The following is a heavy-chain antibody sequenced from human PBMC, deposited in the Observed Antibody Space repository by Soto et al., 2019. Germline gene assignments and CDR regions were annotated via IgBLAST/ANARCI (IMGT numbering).Heavy chain of an antibody. Sequence: QITLKESGPSLIKPTQTLTLTCTFSGFSLSTSGVGVGWIRQPPGKALEWLALIYWDDDVRYSPSLNSRLTVTKDTSKNQVLLTMTTMDPVDTATYYCARSRYSNAWYHKAAFDFWGQGTLVSVSS. CDR3: ARSRYSNAWYHKAAFDF. D-gene: IGHD2-15*01. CDR2: IYWDDDV. V-gene: IGHV2-5*02. CDR1: GFSLSTSGVG. J-gene: IGHJ4*02.